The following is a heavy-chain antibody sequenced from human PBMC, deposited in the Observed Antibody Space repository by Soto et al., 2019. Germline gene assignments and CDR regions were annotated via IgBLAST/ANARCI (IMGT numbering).Heavy chain of an antibody. CDR3: AKAWFSCYIGDAFDI. D-gene: IGHD3-10*01. CDR2: ISYDGCNK. J-gene: IGHJ3*02. CDR1: GFTFSSYG. V-gene: IGHV3-30*18. Sequence: QVQLVESGGGVVQPGRSLRLSCAASGFTFSSYGMHWVRQAPGKGLEWVAVISYDGCNKYYADSVKGRFTISRDNSKKTLYLQMNRLTCEDTAVYYCAKAWFSCYIGDAFDIRGQGTRVTVSS.